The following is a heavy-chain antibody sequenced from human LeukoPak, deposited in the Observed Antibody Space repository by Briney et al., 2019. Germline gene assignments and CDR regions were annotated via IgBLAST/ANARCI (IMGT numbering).Heavy chain of an antibody. V-gene: IGHV3-9*01. D-gene: IGHD3-16*01. Sequence: GGSLRLSCAASGFTFDDYAMHWVRQAPGKGLEWVSGISWNSGSIGYADSVKGRFTISRDNAMNSLYLQMNSLRAEDTALYYCAKDTPFGGSGYFDYWGQGTLVTVSS. CDR3: AKDTPFGGSGYFDY. CDR2: ISWNSGSI. CDR1: GFTFDDYA. J-gene: IGHJ4*02.